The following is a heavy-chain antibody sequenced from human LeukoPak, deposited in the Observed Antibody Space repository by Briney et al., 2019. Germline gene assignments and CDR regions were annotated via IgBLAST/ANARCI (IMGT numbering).Heavy chain of an antibody. CDR3: AKATARIAVAGPACVY. CDR1: GFTFSSYA. D-gene: IGHD6-19*01. J-gene: IGHJ4*02. V-gene: IGHV3-23*01. Sequence: GGSLRLSCAASGFTFSSYAMSWVRQAPGKGLEWVSAISGSGGSTYYADSVKGRFTISRDNSKNTLYLQMNSLRAEDTAVYYCAKATARIAVAGPACVYWGQGTLVTVSS. CDR2: ISGSGGST.